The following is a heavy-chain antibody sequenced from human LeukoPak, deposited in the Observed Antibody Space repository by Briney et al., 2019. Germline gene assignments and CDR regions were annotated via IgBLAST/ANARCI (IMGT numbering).Heavy chain of an antibody. V-gene: IGHV1-69*05. CDR2: IIPIFGTA. CDR3: VLKRTGDSSRFDY. J-gene: IGHJ4*02. CDR1: GGTFSSYA. D-gene: IGHD7-27*01. Sequence: SVKVSCKASGGTFSSYAISWVRQAPGQGLEWMGGIIPIFGTANYAQKFQGRVTITTDESTSTAYMELSSLRSEDTAVYYCVLKRTGDSSRFDYWGQGTLVTVSS.